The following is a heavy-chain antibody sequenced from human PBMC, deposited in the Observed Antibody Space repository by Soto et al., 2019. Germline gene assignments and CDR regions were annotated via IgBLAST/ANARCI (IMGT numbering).Heavy chain of an antibody. Sequence: LSCAAPGFTFSNAWMSWVRQAPGKGLEWVGRIKSKTDGGTTDYAAPVKGRFTISRDDSKNTLYLQMNSLKTEDTAVYYCTVWLVQGAGDYWGQGTLVTVSS. J-gene: IGHJ4*02. V-gene: IGHV3-15*01. CDR2: IKSKTDGGTT. CDR3: TVWLVQGAGDY. CDR1: GFTFSNAW. D-gene: IGHD6-19*01.